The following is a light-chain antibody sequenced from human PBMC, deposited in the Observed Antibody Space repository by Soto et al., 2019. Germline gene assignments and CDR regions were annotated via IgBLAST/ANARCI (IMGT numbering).Light chain of an antibody. CDR2: ESS. V-gene: IGKV1-39*01. CDR3: QQTSTAPFT. CDR1: QNINIY. J-gene: IGKJ3*01. Sequence: DIELTQSPSSLSASVGDRVTVTCRSSQNINIYLNWHQQKPGKAPKLLIFESSNLQSGVPSRFSGSGSRRDFTLTISSLQREDFATYFCQQTSTAPFTFGPGTKVDFK.